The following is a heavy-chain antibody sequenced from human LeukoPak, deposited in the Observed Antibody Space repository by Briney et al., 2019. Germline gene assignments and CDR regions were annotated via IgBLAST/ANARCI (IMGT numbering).Heavy chain of an antibody. J-gene: IGHJ4*02. CDR3: AREDGIAVAGTGGYFDY. V-gene: IGHV1-46*01. CDR2: INPSGGST. CDR1: GYTFTSYY. Sequence: ASVKVSCKASGYTFTSYYMHWVRQAPGQGLEWMGIINPSGGSTSYAQKFQGRVTMTRDTSTSTVYMELCSLRSEDTAVYYCAREDGIAVAGTGGYFDYWGQGTLVTVSS. D-gene: IGHD6-19*01.